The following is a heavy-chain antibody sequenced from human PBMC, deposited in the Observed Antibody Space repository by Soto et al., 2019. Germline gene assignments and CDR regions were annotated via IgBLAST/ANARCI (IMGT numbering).Heavy chain of an antibody. CDR3: ATQGRVKFWLGWFDP. CDR1: GGPIGTSSYY. CDR2: IYYSGNT. J-gene: IGHJ5*02. Sequence: PSETLSLTCTVSGGPIGTSSYYWGWIRQPPGKGLEWIGSIYYSGNTYYNPSLRSRVTISVDTSKNQFSLKLSSVTAADTAVYYCATQGRVKFWLGWFDPWGQGTLVTVSS. V-gene: IGHV4-39*01. D-gene: IGHD3-9*01.